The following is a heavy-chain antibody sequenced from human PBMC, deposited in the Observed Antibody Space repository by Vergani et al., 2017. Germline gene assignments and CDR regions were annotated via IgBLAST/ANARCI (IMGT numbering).Heavy chain of an antibody. CDR1: GFTFSDYY. CDR3: AKELPVVVAATDDY. CDR2: ISSSSSYT. V-gene: IGHV3-11*05. J-gene: IGHJ4*02. D-gene: IGHD2-15*01. Sequence: QVQLVESGGGLVKPGGSLRLSCAASGFTFSDYYMSWIRQAPGKGLEWVSYISSSSSYTNYADSVKGRFTISRDNSKNTLYLQMNSLRAEDTAVYYCAKELPVVVAATDDYWGQGTLVTVSS.